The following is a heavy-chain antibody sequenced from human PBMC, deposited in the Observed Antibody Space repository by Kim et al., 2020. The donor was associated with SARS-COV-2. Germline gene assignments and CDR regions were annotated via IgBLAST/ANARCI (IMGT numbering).Heavy chain of an antibody. J-gene: IGHJ6*02. Sequence: SETLSLTCTVSGGSISSGGYYWSWIRQHPGKGLEWIGYIYYSGSTYYNPSLKSRVTISVDTSKNQFSLKLSSVTAADTAVYYCARDPAPNIVVVPAASSKVDYYYGMDVWGQGTTVTVSS. CDR1: GGSISSGGYY. CDR2: IYYSGST. D-gene: IGHD2-2*01. V-gene: IGHV4-31*03. CDR3: ARDPAPNIVVVPAASSKVDYYYGMDV.